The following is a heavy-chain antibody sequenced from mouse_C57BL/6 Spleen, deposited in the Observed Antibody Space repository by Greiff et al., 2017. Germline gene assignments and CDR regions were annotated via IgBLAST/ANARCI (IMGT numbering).Heavy chain of an antibody. V-gene: IGHV5-4*01. J-gene: IGHJ4*01. Sequence: EVQLVESGGGLVKPGGSLKLSCAASGFTFSSYAMSWVRQTPEKRLEWVATISDGGSYTYYPDNVKGRFTISRDNAKNNLYLQMSHLKSEDTAMYYCARVMDYWGQGTSVTVSS. CDR1: GFTFSSYA. CDR3: ARVMDY. CDR2: ISDGGSYT.